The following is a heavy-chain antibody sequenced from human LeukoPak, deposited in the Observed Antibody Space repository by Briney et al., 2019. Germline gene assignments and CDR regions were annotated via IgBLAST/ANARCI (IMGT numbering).Heavy chain of an antibody. J-gene: IGHJ4*02. V-gene: IGHV4-59*13. CDR1: GGSINDYY. CDR3: ARWYYDGSGYYYDF. D-gene: IGHD3-22*01. CDR2: IHYSGST. Sequence: KPSETLSRTCNVSGGSINDYYWSWIRQSPGKGLEWIGHIHYSGSTNYNSSLASRVTISVDTSKNQFSLKLSSVTAADTAVYYCARWYYDGSGYYYDFWGQGTLVTVSS.